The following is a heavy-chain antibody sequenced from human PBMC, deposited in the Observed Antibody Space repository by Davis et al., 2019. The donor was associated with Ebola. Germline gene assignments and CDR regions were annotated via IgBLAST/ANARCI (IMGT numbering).Heavy chain of an antibody. CDR3: AGPHCSGGTCYFQY. J-gene: IGHJ4*02. CDR1: GYSFTSYW. V-gene: IGHV5-51*01. CDR2: IYPGDSDT. D-gene: IGHD2-15*01. Sequence: GESLKISCQGSGYSFTSYWIGWVRQMPGKGLEWMGIIYPGDSDTRYSPSFQGQVTSSGDKSISTAYLQWSSLQASDTAMYYCAGPHCSGGTCYFQYWGQGALVTVSS.